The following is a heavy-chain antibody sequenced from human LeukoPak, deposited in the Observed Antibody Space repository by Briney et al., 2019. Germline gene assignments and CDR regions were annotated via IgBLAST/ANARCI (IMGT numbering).Heavy chain of an antibody. Sequence: PGGSLRVSCAASGFTFTSYVMRWVRQDPGKGLEWVSSISSRAGSTYYADSVKGRFTISRDNSENTLYLQLNSLRDEDTAVYYCAKKGRGELVAGAQNWYFDFWGRGTLVTVSS. D-gene: IGHD1-26*01. CDR2: ISSRAGST. CDR1: GFTFTSYV. V-gene: IGHV3-23*01. J-gene: IGHJ2*01. CDR3: AKKGRGELVAGAQNWYFDF.